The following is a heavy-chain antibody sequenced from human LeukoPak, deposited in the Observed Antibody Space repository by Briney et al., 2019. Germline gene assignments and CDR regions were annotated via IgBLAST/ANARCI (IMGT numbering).Heavy chain of an antibody. J-gene: IGHJ6*03. CDR2: FDPEDGET. V-gene: IGHV1-24*01. CDR3: ARGPRIPYYMDV. CDR1: GYTLTELS. Sequence: ASVKVSCKVSGYTLTELSMHWVRQAPGKGLEWMGGFDPEDGETIYAQKFQGRVTMTEDTSTDTAYMELSRLRSDDTAVYYCARGPRIPYYMDVWGKGTTVTVSS.